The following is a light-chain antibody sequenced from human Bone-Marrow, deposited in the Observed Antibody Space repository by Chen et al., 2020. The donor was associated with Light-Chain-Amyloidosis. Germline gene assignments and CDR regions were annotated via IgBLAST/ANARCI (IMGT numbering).Light chain of an antibody. V-gene: IGLV2-14*01. CDR2: DVR. Sequence: QSALTQPASVSGFPGQSLTMSCVGSRSDVGGYDYVYWYRQDPGKVPQIIISDVRSRSVGISSRFSGAKSGNTASLTSSGLQVEDEGDYFCRAYTDVSRLVVFGGGTRLTVL. CDR1: RSDVGGYDY. J-gene: IGLJ3*02. CDR3: RAYTDVSRLVV.